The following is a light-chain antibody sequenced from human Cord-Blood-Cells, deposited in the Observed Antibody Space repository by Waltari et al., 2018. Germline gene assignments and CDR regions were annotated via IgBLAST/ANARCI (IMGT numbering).Light chain of an antibody. CDR2: KAS. CDR1: QSISSW. J-gene: IGKJ1*01. V-gene: IGKV1-5*03. CDR3: QQYNSYWT. Sequence: DIQMTQSPSTLSASVGDRVNITCRASQSISSWLDWYQQKPGKAPKLLIYKASTLESGVPSRFSGSGSGTEFTLTISSLQPDDFATYYCQQYNSYWTFVQGTKVEIK.